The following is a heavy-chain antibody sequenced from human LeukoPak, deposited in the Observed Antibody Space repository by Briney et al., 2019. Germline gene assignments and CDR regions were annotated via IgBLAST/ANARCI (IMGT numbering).Heavy chain of an antibody. CDR1: GVSFSGYY. J-gene: IGHJ4*02. CDR3: ARGRRETYYYGSGSYYKSPYYFDY. Sequence: SETLSLTCAVYGVSFSGYYWSWIRQPPGKGLEWIGEINHSGSTNYNPSLKSRVTISVDTSKNQFSLKLSSVTAADTAVYYCARGRRETYYYGSGSYYKSPYYFDYWGQGTLVTVSS. CDR2: INHSGST. V-gene: IGHV4-34*01. D-gene: IGHD3-10*01.